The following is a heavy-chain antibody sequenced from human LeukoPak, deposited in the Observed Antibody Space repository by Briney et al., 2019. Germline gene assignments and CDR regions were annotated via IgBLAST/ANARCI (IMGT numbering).Heavy chain of an antibody. Sequence: GGTLRLSCAASGFTFSSYGMSWVRQAPGEGLEWVSAISDSGGSTYYTDSVKGRFTISRDNSKNTLYLQMNSLRAEDTAVYYCAKDRGPITDYWGQGTLVTVSS. D-gene: IGHD5-12*01. CDR2: ISDSGGST. CDR1: GFTFSSYG. V-gene: IGHV3-23*01. CDR3: AKDRGPITDY. J-gene: IGHJ4*02.